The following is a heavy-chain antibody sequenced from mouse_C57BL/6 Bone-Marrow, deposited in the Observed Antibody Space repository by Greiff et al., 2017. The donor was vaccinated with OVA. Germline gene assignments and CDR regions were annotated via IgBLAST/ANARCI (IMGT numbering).Heavy chain of an antibody. CDR2: ISDGGSYT. D-gene: IGHD2-5*01. J-gene: IGHJ4*01. CDR1: GFTFSSYA. Sequence: DVKLVESGGGLVKPGGSLKLSCAASGFTFSSYAMSWVSQTPEKRLEWVATISDGGSYTYYPDNVKGRVTISRDNAKNNLYLQMSHLKSEDTAMYYCARDRISNYFYYAMDYWGQGTSVTVSS. V-gene: IGHV5-4*01. CDR3: ARDRISNYFYYAMDY.